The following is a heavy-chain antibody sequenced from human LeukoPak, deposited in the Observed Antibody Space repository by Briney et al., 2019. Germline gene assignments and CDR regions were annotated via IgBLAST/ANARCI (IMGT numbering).Heavy chain of an antibody. CDR2: IDWDDDK. V-gene: IGHV2-70*11. CDR1: GFSLSTSGLC. J-gene: IGHJ4*02. Sequence: SGPTLVKPTQTFTLTCTFSGFSLSTSGLCVSWIRQPPRKALEWLARIDWDDDKYYSTSLKTRLTISKDTFKNQVVLTMTNMDPVDTATYYCARMILGRNPLLDYWGQGTLVTVSS. CDR3: ARMILGRNPLLDY. D-gene: IGHD4-23*01.